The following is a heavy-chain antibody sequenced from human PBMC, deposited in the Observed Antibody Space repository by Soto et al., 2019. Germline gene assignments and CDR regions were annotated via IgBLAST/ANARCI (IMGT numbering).Heavy chain of an antibody. J-gene: IGHJ3*02. CDR3: ARQMLLAGPSAQPYRRFGDFDM. V-gene: IGHV4-39*01. Sequence: SSETLSLPCAVSGGSISSSSYYWGWVRQPPGTGLEWIGSIYYSASTYYNPFLKSRVSISVYTSNNQFSLKLNSVSAADTAVYDCARQMLLAGPSAQPYRRFGDFDMWGQGTTVTVSS. CDR2: IYYSAST. D-gene: IGHD2-21*01. CDR1: GGSISSSSYY.